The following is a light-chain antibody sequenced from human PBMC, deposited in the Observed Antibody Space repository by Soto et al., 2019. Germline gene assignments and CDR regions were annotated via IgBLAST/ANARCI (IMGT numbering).Light chain of an antibody. CDR1: QTISSW. Sequence: DLQMTQSPSTLSGSVGDRVTITCRASQTISSWLAWYQQKPGEAPKLLIYDASALPRGVPSRFSGSGSGTKFTLTIASLQPDDFATYYCQQYETFSGTFGPGTKVDIK. CDR3: QQYETFSGT. J-gene: IGKJ1*01. CDR2: DAS. V-gene: IGKV1-5*01.